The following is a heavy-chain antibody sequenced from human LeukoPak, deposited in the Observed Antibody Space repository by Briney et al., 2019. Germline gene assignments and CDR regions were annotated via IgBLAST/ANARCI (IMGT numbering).Heavy chain of an antibody. Sequence: GGSLRLSCAASGFTFSSYDMHWVRQATGKGLEWVSAISAAGDTYYLDSVKGRFTISREDAKNSLYLQMNSLRAGDTAVYYCVALGDRIYWGQGTLVTVSS. CDR1: GFTFSSYD. D-gene: IGHD2-21*02. J-gene: IGHJ4*02. CDR2: ISAAGDT. CDR3: VALGDRIY. V-gene: IGHV3-13*01.